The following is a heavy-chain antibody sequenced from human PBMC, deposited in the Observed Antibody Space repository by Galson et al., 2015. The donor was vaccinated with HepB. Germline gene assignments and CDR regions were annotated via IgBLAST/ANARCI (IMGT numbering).Heavy chain of an antibody. CDR3: ARDLATLQQYCSSTSCYWRPGAFDI. CDR1: GYTFTSYG. V-gene: IGHV1-18*01. J-gene: IGHJ3*02. D-gene: IGHD2-2*01. Sequence: SVKVSCKASGYTFTSYGISWVRQAPGQGLEWMGWISAYNGNTNYAQKLQGRVTMTTDTSTSTAYMELRSLRSDDTAVYYCARDLATLQQYCSSTSCYWRPGAFDIWGQGTMVTVSS. CDR2: ISAYNGNT.